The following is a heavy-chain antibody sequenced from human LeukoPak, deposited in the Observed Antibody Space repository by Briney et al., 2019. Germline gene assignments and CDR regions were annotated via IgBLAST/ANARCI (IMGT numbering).Heavy chain of an antibody. V-gene: IGHV3-9*01. J-gene: IGHJ6*02. CDR2: ISWNSGSI. CDR3: AKDLELRKNYYYYGMDV. CDR1: GFTFSSYW. Sequence: PGGSLRLSCAASGFTFSSYWMSWVRQAPGKGLEWVSGISWNSGSIGYADSVKGRFTISRDNAKNSLYLQMNSLRAEDTALYYCAKDLELRKNYYYYGMDVWGQGTTVTVSS. D-gene: IGHD1-7*01.